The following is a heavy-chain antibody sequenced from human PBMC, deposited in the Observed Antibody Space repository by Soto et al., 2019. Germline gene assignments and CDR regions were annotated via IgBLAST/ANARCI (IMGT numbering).Heavy chain of an antibody. V-gene: IGHV3-48*02. CDR3: AREISLSAGSGFGD. D-gene: IGHD3-10*01. CDR2: ISSSSYTI. CDR1: GFTFNTYN. J-gene: IGHJ4*02. Sequence: GSMTLSCAASGFTFNTYNMNWVRQAPGKGLEWVSYISSSSYTIKYADSVEGRFTVSRDNGKKSLYLQMNSLRDEDTAVYFCAREISLSAGSGFGDWAPGTLVTVS.